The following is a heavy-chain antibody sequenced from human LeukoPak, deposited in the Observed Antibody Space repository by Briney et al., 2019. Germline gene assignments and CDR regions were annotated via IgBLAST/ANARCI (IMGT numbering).Heavy chain of an antibody. CDR3: ARSSCSSTSCYPLGYYGMDV. CDR1: GFTFSSYG. D-gene: IGHD2-2*01. V-gene: IGHV3-33*01. Sequence: PGGSLRLSCAASGFTFSSYGMHWVRQAPGKGLEWVAVIWYDGSNKYYADSVKGRFTISRDNSKNTLYLQMNSLRAEDTAVYYCARSSCSSTSCYPLGYYGMDVWGQGTTVTVSS. CDR2: IWYDGSNK. J-gene: IGHJ6*02.